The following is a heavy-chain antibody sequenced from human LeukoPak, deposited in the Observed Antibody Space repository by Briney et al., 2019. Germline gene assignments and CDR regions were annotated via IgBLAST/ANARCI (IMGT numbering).Heavy chain of an antibody. CDR1: GFTFSSYE. V-gene: IGHV3-48*03. CDR3: ADPGINMRGGV. J-gene: IGHJ6*04. Sequence: GGSLRLSCAASGFTFSSYEMNWVRQAPGKGLEWVSYISSSGSTIYYADSVKGRFTISRDNAKNTLYLQMNSLRAEDTAVYYCADPGINMRGGVWGKGTTVTISS. D-gene: IGHD3-22*01. CDR2: ISSSGSTI.